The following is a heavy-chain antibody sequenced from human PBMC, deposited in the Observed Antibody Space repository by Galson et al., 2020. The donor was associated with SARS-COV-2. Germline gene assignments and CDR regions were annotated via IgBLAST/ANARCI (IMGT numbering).Heavy chain of an antibody. J-gene: IGHJ5*02. CDR2: IRQDGRER. CDR1: GFTFRDYW. CDR3: APHCSDLRCPES. Sequence: GGSLRLSCVGSGFTFRDYWMSWVRQAPGKGLEWVANIRQDGRERDYVDSVKGRFTISRDNAKESLYLQMNSLRAEDTAVYYCAPHCSDLRCPESWGQGTLVTVSS. D-gene: IGHD2-15*01. V-gene: IGHV3-7*05.